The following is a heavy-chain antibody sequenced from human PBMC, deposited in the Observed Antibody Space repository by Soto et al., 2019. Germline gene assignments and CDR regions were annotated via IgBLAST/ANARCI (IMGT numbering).Heavy chain of an antibody. CDR1: GFTCSSYA. CDR2: ISGTGGST. D-gene: IGHD4-17*01. Sequence: EVQLLESGGGLVQPGGSLRFSCAASGFTCSSYAMNWVRQAPGKGLEWDSDISGTGGSTYYADSAKGRFTISRDNSKNTLNLQMDSLRAEDTAVYYCANRGLVGDAPRYWYFDLWGSGTLFTVSS. V-gene: IGHV3-23*01. CDR3: ANRGLVGDAPRYWYFDL. J-gene: IGHJ2*01.